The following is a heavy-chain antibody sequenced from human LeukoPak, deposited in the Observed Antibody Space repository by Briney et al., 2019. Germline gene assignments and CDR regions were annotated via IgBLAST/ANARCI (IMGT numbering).Heavy chain of an antibody. CDR3: ARRRPNCSSTSCYRGRFDY. V-gene: IGHV4-34*01. CDR2: INHSGST. CDR1: GGSFSGYY. D-gene: IGHD2-2*01. J-gene: IGHJ4*02. Sequence: SETLSLTCAVYGGSFSGYYWSWIRQPPGKGLEWIGEINHSGSTNYNPSLKSRVTISVDTSKNQFSLKLSSVTAADTAVYYCARRRPNCSSTSCYRGRFDYWGQGTLVTASS.